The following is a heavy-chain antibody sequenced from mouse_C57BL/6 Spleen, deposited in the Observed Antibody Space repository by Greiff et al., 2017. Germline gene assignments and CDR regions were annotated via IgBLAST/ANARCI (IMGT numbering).Heavy chain of an antibody. J-gene: IGHJ1*03. CDR3: ARSLTTVPDWYFDV. CDR1: GYTFTSYW. Sequence: VQLQQPGTELVKPGASVKLSCKASGYTFTSYWMHWVKQRPGQGLEWIGNINPSNGGTNYNEKFKSKATLTVDKSSSTAYMQLSSLTSEDSAVYYCARSLTTVPDWYFDVWGTGTTVTVSS. CDR2: INPSNGGT. D-gene: IGHD1-1*01. V-gene: IGHV1-53*01.